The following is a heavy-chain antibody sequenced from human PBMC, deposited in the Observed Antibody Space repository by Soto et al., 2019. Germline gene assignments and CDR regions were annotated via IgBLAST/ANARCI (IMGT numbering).Heavy chain of an antibody. CDR2: INQDGNED. CDR3: ARTGDGHHDFLDY. J-gene: IGHJ4*02. D-gene: IGHD1-1*01. Sequence: GGSLRLSCAASGFTFSSYCMNWVRRAPGKGLEWVANINQDGNEDNLLDSVKGRFTISRDNAKNSLFLQMNSLRVDDTAVYYCARTGDGHHDFLDYWGQGALVTVSS. CDR1: GFTFSSYC. V-gene: IGHV3-7*01.